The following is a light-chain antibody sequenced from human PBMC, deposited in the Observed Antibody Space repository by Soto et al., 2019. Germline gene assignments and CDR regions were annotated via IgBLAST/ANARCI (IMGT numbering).Light chain of an antibody. CDR1: SSDVGGYNF. Sequence: QSALIQPASVSGSPGQSITISCTGTSSDVGGYNFVSWYQRHPGKAPKLMIYDVTNRPSGVSNRFSGSKSGNTASLTISGLQAEDGGDYYCCSYTTSNTLVFGGGTKLTVL. CDR3: CSYTTSNTLV. V-gene: IGLV2-14*01. J-gene: IGLJ2*01. CDR2: DVT.